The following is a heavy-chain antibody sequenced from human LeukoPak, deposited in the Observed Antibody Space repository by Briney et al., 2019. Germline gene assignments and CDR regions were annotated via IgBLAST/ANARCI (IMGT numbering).Heavy chain of an antibody. J-gene: IGHJ4*02. D-gene: IGHD4-17*01. V-gene: IGHV3-21*04. CDR3: ARTPRWPRVDPDY. CDR1: GFTFSSYS. Sequence: GGSLRLSCAASGFTFSSYSMNWVRQAPGKGLEWVSSISSSSSYIYYADSVKGRFTISRDNAKNSLYLQMNSLRSEDTAVYYCARTPRWPRVDPDYWGQGTLVTVSS. CDR2: ISSSSSYI.